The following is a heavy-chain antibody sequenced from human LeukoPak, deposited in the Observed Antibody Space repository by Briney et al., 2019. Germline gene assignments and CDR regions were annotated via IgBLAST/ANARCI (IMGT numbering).Heavy chain of an antibody. D-gene: IGHD6-13*01. V-gene: IGHV3-23*01. J-gene: IGHJ4*02. Sequence: GASLRLSCAASGFTFSSYAMSWVRQAPGKGLEWVSAISGSGGSTYYADSVKGRFTISRDNSKYTLYLQMNSLRAEDTAVYYCAKGGEDSSSWFKYFDYWGQGTLVTVSS. CDR2: ISGSGGST. CDR1: GFTFSSYA. CDR3: AKGGEDSSSWFKYFDY.